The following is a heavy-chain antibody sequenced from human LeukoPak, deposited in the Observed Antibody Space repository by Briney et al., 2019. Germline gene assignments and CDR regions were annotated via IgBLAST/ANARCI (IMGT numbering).Heavy chain of an antibody. CDR1: GFTFSSYG. CDR3: AKDGSIAADQTYFDY. D-gene: IGHD6-6*01. V-gene: IGHV3-30*02. J-gene: IGHJ4*02. CDR2: IRYDGSNK. Sequence: GGSLRLSCAASGFTFSSYGMHWVRQAPGKGLEWVAFIRYDGSNKYYTDSVKGRFTISRDNSKNTVYLQMNSLRPEDTAVYYCAKDGSIAADQTYFDYWGQGTLATVSS.